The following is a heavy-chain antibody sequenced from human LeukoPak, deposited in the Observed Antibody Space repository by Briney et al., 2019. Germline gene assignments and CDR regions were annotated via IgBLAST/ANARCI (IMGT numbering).Heavy chain of an antibody. CDR1: GYTFTSYD. CDR2: INPNSGGT. V-gene: IGHV1-2*02. CDR3: AIGLHFWTGTADLPFDY. Sequence: GASVKVSCKASGYTFTSYDMNWVRQAPGQGLEWMGWINPNSGGTNYAQKFQGRVTMTTDTSISTAYMELSRLRSDDTAVYYCAIGLHFWTGTADLPFDYWGQGTLVTVSS. J-gene: IGHJ4*02. D-gene: IGHD3/OR15-3a*01.